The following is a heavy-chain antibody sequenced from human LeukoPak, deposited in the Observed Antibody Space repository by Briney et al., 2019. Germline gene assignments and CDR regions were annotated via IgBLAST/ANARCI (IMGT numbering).Heavy chain of an antibody. Sequence: QSGGSLRLSCAASGFTFSSYAMSWVRQAPGKGLEWVSAISGSGGSTYYADSVKGRFTISRDNSKNTLYLQMNSLRAEDTAVYYCAKDQDSSGCEYFDYWGQGTLVTVSS. CDR2: ISGSGGST. J-gene: IGHJ4*02. CDR1: GFTFSSYA. V-gene: IGHV3-23*01. D-gene: IGHD6-19*01. CDR3: AKDQDSSGCEYFDY.